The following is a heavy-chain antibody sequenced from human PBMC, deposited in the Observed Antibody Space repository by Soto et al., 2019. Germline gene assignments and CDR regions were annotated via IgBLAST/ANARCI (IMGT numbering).Heavy chain of an antibody. CDR1: GVSFNSYF. CDR2: ATPYGRS. CDR3: ARARASGQLLYAWFDP. V-gene: IGHV4-34*01. Sequence: PSETLSLTCAVYGVSFNSYFWNWVRQPPGKGLEWIGEATPYGRSNYNPSLKSRVTISKDTSKNQFSLKLSSVTAADTAVYYCARARASGQLLYAWFDPWGQGTLVTVSS. J-gene: IGHJ5*02. D-gene: IGHD2-2*02.